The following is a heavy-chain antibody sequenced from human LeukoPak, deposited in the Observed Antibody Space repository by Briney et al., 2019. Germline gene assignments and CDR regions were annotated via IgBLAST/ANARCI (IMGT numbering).Heavy chain of an antibody. Sequence: GGSLRLSCAASGFTFSGYGMDWVRQAPGKGLEWVAFIRNDGSNKYYADSVKGRFTISRDNSKNTLYLQMNSLRPEGTAVYYCAKHVAGYYFDYWGQGTMVTVSS. D-gene: IGHD3-22*01. CDR2: IRNDGSNK. CDR3: AKHVAGYYFDY. J-gene: IGHJ4*02. V-gene: IGHV3-30*02. CDR1: GFTFSGYG.